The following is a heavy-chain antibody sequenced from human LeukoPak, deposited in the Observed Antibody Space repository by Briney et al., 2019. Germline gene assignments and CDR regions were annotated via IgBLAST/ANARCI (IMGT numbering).Heavy chain of an antibody. CDR2: IYYSGST. CDR3: AGYCSSTSCYGRYFQH. D-gene: IGHD2-2*01. Sequence: SETLSLTCTVSGGSISSYYWSWIRQPPGKGLEWTGYIYYSGSTNYNPSLKSRVTISVDTSKNQFSLKLSSVTAADTAVYYCAGYCSSTSCYGRYFQHWGQGTLVTVSS. V-gene: IGHV4-59*08. J-gene: IGHJ1*01. CDR1: GGSISSYY.